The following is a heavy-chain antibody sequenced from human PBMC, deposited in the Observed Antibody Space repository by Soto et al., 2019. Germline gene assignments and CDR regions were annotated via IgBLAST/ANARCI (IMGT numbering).Heavy chain of an antibody. CDR2: IIPIFGTA. Sequence: ASVKGSCKASGGTFSSYAISWVRQAPGQGLEWMGGIIPIFGTANYAQKFQGRVTITADESTSTAYMELSSLRSEDTAVYYCARGGMVNNYYYAMDVWGQGTTVTVSS. V-gene: IGHV1-69*13. CDR1: GGTFSSYA. CDR3: ARGGMVNNYYYAMDV. J-gene: IGHJ6*02. D-gene: IGHD3-16*01.